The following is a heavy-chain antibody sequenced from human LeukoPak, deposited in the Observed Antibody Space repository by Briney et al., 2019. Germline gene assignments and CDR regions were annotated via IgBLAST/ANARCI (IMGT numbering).Heavy chain of an antibody. V-gene: IGHV3-30*02. CDR1: GFTFSSYD. CDR3: AKDQGLPGYYYYMGV. D-gene: IGHD5/OR15-5a*01. Sequence: GGSLRLSCAASGFTFSSYDMHWVRQAPGKGLEWVAFIRSDGSNKYYADSVKGRFTISRDNSKNTLYLQMNSLRAEDTAVYYCAKDQGLPGYYYYMGVWGKGTTVTVSS. CDR2: IRSDGSNK. J-gene: IGHJ6*03.